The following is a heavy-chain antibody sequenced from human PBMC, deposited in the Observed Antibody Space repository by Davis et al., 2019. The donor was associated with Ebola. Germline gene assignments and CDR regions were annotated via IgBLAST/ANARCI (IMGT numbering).Heavy chain of an antibody. CDR3: AREDQLLMDLWFDP. J-gene: IGHJ5*02. Sequence: GGSLRLSCAASGFTFSSYSMNWVRQAPGKGLEWVAVIWYDGSTKYYADSVKGRFTISRDNAKNSLYLQMNSLRAEDTAVYYCAREDQLLMDLWFDPWGQGTLVTVSS. D-gene: IGHD2-2*01. V-gene: IGHV3-33*08. CDR1: GFTFSSYS. CDR2: IWYDGSTK.